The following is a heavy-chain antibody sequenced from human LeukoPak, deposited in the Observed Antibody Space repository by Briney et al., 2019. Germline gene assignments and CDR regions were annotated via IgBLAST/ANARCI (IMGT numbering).Heavy chain of an antibody. CDR2: MNPNSGNT. Sequence: ASVKVSCKASGYTFTSYDINWVRPATGQGLEWMGWMNPNSGNTGYAQKFQGRVTMTRNTSISTAYMELSSLRSEDTAVYYCARGAGSGWLFDVWGQGTTVTVSS. D-gene: IGHD6-19*01. J-gene: IGHJ6*02. CDR3: ARGAGSGWLFDV. V-gene: IGHV1-8*01. CDR1: GYTFTSYD.